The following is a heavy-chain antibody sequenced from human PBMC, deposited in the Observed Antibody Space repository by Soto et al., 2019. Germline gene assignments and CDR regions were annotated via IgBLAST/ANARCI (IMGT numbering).Heavy chain of an antibody. V-gene: IGHV3-30-3*01. CDR1: GFTFSSYA. D-gene: IGHD3-3*01. J-gene: IGHJ6*02. CDR2: ISYDGSNK. CDR3: ARGPDFWSGEYYYGMDV. Sequence: PGGSLRLSCAASGFTFSSYAMHWVRQAPGKGLEWVAVISYDGSNKYYADSVKGRFTISRDNSKNTLYLQMNSLRAEDTAVYYCARGPDFWSGEYYYGMDVWGQGTTVTVSS.